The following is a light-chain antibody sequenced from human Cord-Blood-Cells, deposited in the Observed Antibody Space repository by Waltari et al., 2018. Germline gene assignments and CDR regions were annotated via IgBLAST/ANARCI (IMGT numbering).Light chain of an antibody. J-gene: IGKJ3*01. CDR3: QQRSNWPPFT. CDR1: QRVTSY. V-gene: IGKV3-11*01. Sequence: EIALTQSPATLSLSPGDRATLACRASQRVTSYLAWYQQKPGQAPRLLIYDASNRATGIPARFSGSGSGTDFTLTISSLGPEDFAVYYCQQRSNWPPFTFGPGTKVDIK. CDR2: DAS.